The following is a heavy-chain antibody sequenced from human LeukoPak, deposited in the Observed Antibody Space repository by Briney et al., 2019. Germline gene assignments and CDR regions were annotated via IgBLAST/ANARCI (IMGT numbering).Heavy chain of an antibody. V-gene: IGHV3-30*04. Sequence: PGESLRLSCAASGFTFSSYAMHWVRQAPGKGLEWMTVISYDGTNKYYADSVKGRFTISRDNSKNTLYLQMNSLRAEDTAVYYCARVYRGYDLVDYWGQGTLVTVSS. CDR1: GFTFSSYA. D-gene: IGHD5-12*01. J-gene: IGHJ4*02. CDR3: ARVYRGYDLVDY. CDR2: ISYDGTNK.